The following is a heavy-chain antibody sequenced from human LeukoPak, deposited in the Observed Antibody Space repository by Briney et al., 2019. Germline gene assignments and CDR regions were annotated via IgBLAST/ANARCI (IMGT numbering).Heavy chain of an antibody. J-gene: IGHJ4*02. CDR2: ISGSDAST. Sequence: GGSLRLSCAASGFTFSNYAMSWVRQVPGKGLEWVSTISGSDASTYYADSVKGRFTISRDNSKNTLHLQMDSLRAEDTAVYYCAKEGCTSTNCYCNYWGQGTLVTVSS. V-gene: IGHV3-23*01. D-gene: IGHD2-2*01. CDR3: AKEGCTSTNCYCNY. CDR1: GFTFSNYA.